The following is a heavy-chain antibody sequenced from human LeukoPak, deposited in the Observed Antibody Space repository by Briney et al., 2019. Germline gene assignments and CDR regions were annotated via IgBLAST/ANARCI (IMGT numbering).Heavy chain of an antibody. CDR1: GFTFSSYS. CDR2: ISSSSSYI. Sequence: GGSLRLSCAASGFTFSSYSMNWVRQAPGKGLEWVSSISSSSSYIYYADSVKGRFTISRDNAKNSLYLRMNSLRAEDTAVYYCARDEWVYDYVWGSYRPAYFDYWGQGTLVTVSS. J-gene: IGHJ4*02. V-gene: IGHV3-21*01. D-gene: IGHD3-16*02. CDR3: ARDEWVYDYVWGSYRPAYFDY.